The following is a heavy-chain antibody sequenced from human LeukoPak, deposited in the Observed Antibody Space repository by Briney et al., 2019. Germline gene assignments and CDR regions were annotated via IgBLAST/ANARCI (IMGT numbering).Heavy chain of an antibody. V-gene: IGHV3-11*04. CDR2: ISSSGSTI. CDR3: ARELPRYLWFGELGWFEP. Sequence: PGGSLRLSCAASGFTFSDYYMSWIRQAPGKGLEGGSYISSSGSTIYYADSVKGRFTISRDNAKNSLYLQMNSLRAEHTAVYYCARELPRYLWFGELGWFEPRGPGTLVTASS. J-gene: IGHJ5*02. D-gene: IGHD3-10*01. CDR1: GFTFSDYY.